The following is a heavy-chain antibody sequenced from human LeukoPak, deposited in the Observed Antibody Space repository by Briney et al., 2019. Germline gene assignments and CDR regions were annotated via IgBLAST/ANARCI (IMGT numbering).Heavy chain of an antibody. Sequence: SETLSLTCAVYGGSFSGYYWSWIRQPPGKGLEWIGEINHSGSTNYNPSLKSRVTISVDTSKNQFSLKLSSVTAADTAVYYCARVGSSYGYYYYYMDVWGKGTTVTVSS. D-gene: IGHD1-26*01. CDR1: GGSFSGYY. CDR3: ARVGSSYGYYYYYMDV. V-gene: IGHV4-34*01. CDR2: INHSGST. J-gene: IGHJ6*03.